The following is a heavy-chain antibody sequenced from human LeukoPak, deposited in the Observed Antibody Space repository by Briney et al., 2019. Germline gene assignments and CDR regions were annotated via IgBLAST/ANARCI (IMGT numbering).Heavy chain of an antibody. CDR2: ISSSSSYI. CDR3: ARDWWIYYYDSSGYPPTPFDP. J-gene: IGHJ5*02. D-gene: IGHD3-22*01. V-gene: IGHV3-21*01. CDR1: GFTFSSYS. Sequence: GGSLRLSCAASGFTFSSYSMNWVRQAPGKGLEWVSSISSSSSYIYYADSEKGRFTISRDNAKNSLYLQMNSLRAEDTAVYCCARDWWIYYYDSSGYPPTPFDPWGQGTLVTVSS.